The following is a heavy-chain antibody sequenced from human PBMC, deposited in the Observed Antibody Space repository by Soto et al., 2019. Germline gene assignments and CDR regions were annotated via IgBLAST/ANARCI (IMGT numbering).Heavy chain of an antibody. V-gene: IGHV4-4*02. CDR1: GASISNTNW. CDR3: ARDRRVVVPAAYYYYGMDV. J-gene: IGHJ6*02. D-gene: IGHD2-15*01. CDR2: IYHGGSS. Sequence: QVQLLESGPGLVKPSGSLSLTCAVSGASISNTNWWSWVRQPPGKGLEWIGEIYHGGSSNYNPSLNSRVTISLDKSNNKFSLELTSVTAADTAVYYCARDRRVVVPAAYYYYGMDVWGQGTTVTVSS.